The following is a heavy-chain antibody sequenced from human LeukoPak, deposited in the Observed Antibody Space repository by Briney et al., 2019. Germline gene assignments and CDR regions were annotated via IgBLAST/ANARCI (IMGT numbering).Heavy chain of an antibody. Sequence: GGSLRLSCAASGFTFSSYWMSWVRQAPGKGLEWVANIKQDGSEKYYVDSVKGRFTISRDNAKTSLYLQMNSLRAEDTAVYYCARVSIAVAGSNPYYFDYWGQGTLVTVSS. CDR2: IKQDGSEK. CDR1: GFTFSSYW. CDR3: ARVSIAVAGSNPYYFDY. J-gene: IGHJ4*02. V-gene: IGHV3-7*01. D-gene: IGHD6-19*01.